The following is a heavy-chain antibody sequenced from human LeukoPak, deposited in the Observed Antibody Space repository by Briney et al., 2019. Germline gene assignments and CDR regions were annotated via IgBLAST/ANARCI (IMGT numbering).Heavy chain of an antibody. D-gene: IGHD1-26*01. Sequence: PGGSLRLSCAASGFAFSTYEMNWVRQAPGRGLEWVSYITTSGSTTYYADSVKGRFTISRDNAKNSLYLQLNSLRAEDTAIYYCARGGSVSYYFDYWGQESLVTVSS. CDR3: ARGGSVSYYFDY. J-gene: IGHJ4*02. CDR2: ITTSGSTT. V-gene: IGHV3-48*03. CDR1: GFAFSTYE.